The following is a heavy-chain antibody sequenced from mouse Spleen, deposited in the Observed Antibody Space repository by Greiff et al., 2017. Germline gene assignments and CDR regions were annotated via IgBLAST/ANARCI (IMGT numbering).Heavy chain of an antibody. CDR3: ARHEDYGSSYLAWFAY. J-gene: IGHJ3*01. V-gene: IGHV5-9-3*01. Sequence: EVQLVESGGGLVKPGGSLKLSCAASGFTFSSYAMSWVRQTPEKRLEWVATISSGGSYTYYPDSVKGRFTISRDNAKNTLYLQMSSLRSEDTAMYYCARHEDYGSSYLAWFAYWGQGTLVTVSA. CDR1: GFTFSSYA. D-gene: IGHD1-1*01. CDR2: ISSGGSYT.